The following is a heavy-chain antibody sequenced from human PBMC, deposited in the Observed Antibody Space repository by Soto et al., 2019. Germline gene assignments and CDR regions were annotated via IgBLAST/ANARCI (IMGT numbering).Heavy chain of an antibody. CDR1: GASIDNYH. CDR2: IAPSGST. J-gene: IGHJ5*02. Sequence: QVQLQESGPRLVNPSETLSLSCSVSGASIDNYHWSWIRQSAGKGLDWIGRIAPSGSTNYNPSLKGRITMSVDTSKTHFSLKMRSVTAADTAVYFCARDRSAAGPSNWFDPWGQGTLVTVSS. D-gene: IGHD6-13*01. CDR3: ARDRSAAGPSNWFDP. V-gene: IGHV4-4*07.